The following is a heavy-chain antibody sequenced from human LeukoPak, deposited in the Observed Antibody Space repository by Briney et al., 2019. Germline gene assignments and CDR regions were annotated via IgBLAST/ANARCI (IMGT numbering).Heavy chain of an antibody. J-gene: IGHJ4*02. Sequence: PSETLSLTCTVSGGSISSSSYYWGWIRQPPGKGLEWIGSIYYSGSTYYNPSLKSRVTISVDTSKNRFSLKLSSVTAADTAVYYCARQLYDYGDLYFDYWGQGTLVTVSS. V-gene: IGHV4-39*01. CDR1: GGSISSSSYY. D-gene: IGHD4-17*01. CDR2: IYYSGST. CDR3: ARQLYDYGDLYFDY.